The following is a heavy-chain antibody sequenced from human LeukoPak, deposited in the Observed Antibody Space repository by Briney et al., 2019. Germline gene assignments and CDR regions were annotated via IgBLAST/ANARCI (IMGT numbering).Heavy chain of an antibody. CDR1: GDSVSGNRAT. CDR2: TYYRSMWYY. CDR3: ARGRGPSARYRYLDL. J-gene: IGHJ2*01. Sequence: SQTLSLTCVISGDSVSGNRATWNWIRQSPSRGLEWLGRTYYRSMWYYDYATSVKGRISINADPSKNQFSLQLTSVTPGDTAVYYCARGRGPSARYRYLDLWGRGTLVTVSS. V-gene: IGHV6-1*01. D-gene: IGHD3-16*01.